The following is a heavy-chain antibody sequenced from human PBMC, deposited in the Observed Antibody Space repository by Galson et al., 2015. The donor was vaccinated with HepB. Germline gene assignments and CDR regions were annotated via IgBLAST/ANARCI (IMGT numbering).Heavy chain of an antibody. CDR1: GFTFSSYG. Sequence: SLRLSCAASGFTFSSYGMHWVRQAPGKGLEWVAVISYDGSNKYYADSVKGRFTISRDNSKNTLYLQMNSLRAEDTAVYYCAKAVGIGVVVIRYFQHWGQGTLVTVSS. V-gene: IGHV3-30*18. CDR3: AKAVGIGVVVIRYFQH. D-gene: IGHD3-22*01. CDR2: ISYDGSNK. J-gene: IGHJ1*01.